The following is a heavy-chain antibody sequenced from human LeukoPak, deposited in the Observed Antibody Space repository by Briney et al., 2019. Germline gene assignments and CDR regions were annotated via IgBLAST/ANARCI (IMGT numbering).Heavy chain of an antibody. CDR2: ISWNSGTI. CDR3: AKAQEYGGKNYFDY. Sequence: GRSLRLSRAASGFTFANYAMHWVRQAPGKGLEWVSGISWNSGTIGYGDSVKGRFTISRDNAKSSLYLQMNSLRAEDMAVYYCAKAQEYGGKNYFDYWGQGTLVTVSS. V-gene: IGHV3-9*03. CDR1: GFTFANYA. J-gene: IGHJ4*02. D-gene: IGHD4/OR15-4a*01.